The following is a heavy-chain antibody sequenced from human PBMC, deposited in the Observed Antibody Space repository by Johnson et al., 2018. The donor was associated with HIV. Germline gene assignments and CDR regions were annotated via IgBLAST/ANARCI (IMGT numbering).Heavy chain of an antibody. CDR1: GFTFSTYG. CDR2: MWYDGSNK. Sequence: QVQLVESGGGVVQPGRSLRLSCAASGFTFSTYGMHWVRQAPGKGLEWVAVMWYDGSNKFYADSVKGRFTISRDNSKNTLYLQINSLRAEDTAVYYCARFDSFDAFDIWGQGTMVIVS. CDR3: ARFDSFDAFDI. V-gene: IGHV3-33*01. D-gene: IGHD3-9*01. J-gene: IGHJ3*02.